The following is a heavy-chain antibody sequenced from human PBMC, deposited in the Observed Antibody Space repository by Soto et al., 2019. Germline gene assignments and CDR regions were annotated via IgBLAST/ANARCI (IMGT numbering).Heavy chain of an antibody. V-gene: IGHV3-23*01. Sequence: EVQLLQSGGGLVLPGGSLRLSCAASGFTFSSYAMSWVRQAPGKGLEWVSAISGSGGSTYYADSVKGRFTVSRDNSKNTLYLQMNSMRAEDTAVYYCAKGLGVAGSVPFDYWGQGTLVTVSS. CDR3: AKGLGVAGSVPFDY. CDR1: GFTFSSYA. J-gene: IGHJ4*02. D-gene: IGHD6-19*01. CDR2: ISGSGGST.